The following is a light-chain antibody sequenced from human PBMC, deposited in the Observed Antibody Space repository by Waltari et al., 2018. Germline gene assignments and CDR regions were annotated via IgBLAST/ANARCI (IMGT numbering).Light chain of an antibody. J-gene: IGKJ1*01. CDR1: QSVGRY. CDR3: QKYVNLPAT. Sequence: EIVLTQSPGTLSLSPGERATLSCRASQSVGRYLAWYQQKPGQAPRLLIYDASTRATGIPDRFSGSGSGTDFSLTISRLESEDFAVYYCQKYVNLPATFGQGIKVEIK. V-gene: IGKV3-20*01. CDR2: DAS.